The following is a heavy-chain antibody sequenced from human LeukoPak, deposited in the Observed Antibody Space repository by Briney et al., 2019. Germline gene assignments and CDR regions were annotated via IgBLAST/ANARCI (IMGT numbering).Heavy chain of an antibody. J-gene: IGHJ4*02. CDR2: IVVGSGNT. V-gene: IGHV1-58*02. Sequence: ASVKVSCKASGFTFTSSAMQWVRQARGQRLEWIGWIVVGSGNTNYAQKFQERVTITRDMSTSTAYMELSSLRAEDTAVYYCAKDSGYSYGYFPYYWGQGTLVTVSS. CDR1: GFTFTSSA. CDR3: AKDSGYSYGYFPYY. D-gene: IGHD5-18*01.